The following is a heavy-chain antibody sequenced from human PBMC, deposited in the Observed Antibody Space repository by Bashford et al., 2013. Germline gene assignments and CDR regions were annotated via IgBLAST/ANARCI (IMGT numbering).Heavy chain of an antibody. D-gene: IGHD1-26*01. Sequence: GGSLRLSCAGSGFIFSNAWMSWVRQAPGKGLEWVGRIKSKANGETIDYAAPVEGRFTISRDDSVNTVYLQMNSLKTEDTAVYYCITGIDFDHWGQGTLVTVSS. J-gene: IGHJ4*02. CDR1: GFIFSNAW. V-gene: IGHV3-15*01. CDR3: ITGIDFDH. CDR2: IKSKANGETI.